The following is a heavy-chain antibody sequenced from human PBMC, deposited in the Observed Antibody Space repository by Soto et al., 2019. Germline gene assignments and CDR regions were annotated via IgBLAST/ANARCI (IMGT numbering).Heavy chain of an antibody. J-gene: IGHJ4*02. CDR1: GGSFSGYY. D-gene: IGHD4-17*01. CDR3: ATRPLRPTTVISFFDY. V-gene: IGHV4-34*01. CDR2: INHSGST. Sequence: SETLSLTCAVYGGSFSGYYWSWIRQPPGKGLEWIGEINHSGSTNYNPSLKSRVTISVDTSKNQFSLKLSSVTAADTAVYYCATRPLRPTTVISFFDYWGQGTLVTVSS.